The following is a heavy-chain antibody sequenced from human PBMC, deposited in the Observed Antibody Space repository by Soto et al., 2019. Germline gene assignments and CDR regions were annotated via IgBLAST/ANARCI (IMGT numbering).Heavy chain of an antibody. CDR3: ARGENSSGWYSEYYYGMDV. J-gene: IGHJ6*02. V-gene: IGHV4-59*01. Sequence: PSETLSLTCTVSGGSISSYYWSWIRQPPGKGLEWIGYIYYSGSTNYNPSLKSRVTISVDTSKNQFSLKLSSVTAADTAVYYCARGENSSGWYSEYYYGMDVWGQGTTVTVS. CDR2: IYYSGST. D-gene: IGHD6-19*01. CDR1: GGSISSYY.